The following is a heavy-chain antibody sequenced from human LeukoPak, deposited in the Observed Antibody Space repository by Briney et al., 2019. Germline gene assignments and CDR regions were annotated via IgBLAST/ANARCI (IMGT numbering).Heavy chain of an antibody. V-gene: IGHV3-30-3*01. CDR2: ISYDGSNK. D-gene: IGHD2-2*01. CDR3: ARVGVPYCSSSSCYVFDY. CDR1: GFTFSNYA. Sequence: GGSLRLSCAASGFTFSNYAIHWVRQAPGKGLEGVAVISYDGSNKYYADSVKGRFTISRDNSKNTLYLQMNSLRAEDTAVYYCARVGVPYCSSSSCYVFDYWGQGTLVTVSS. J-gene: IGHJ4*02.